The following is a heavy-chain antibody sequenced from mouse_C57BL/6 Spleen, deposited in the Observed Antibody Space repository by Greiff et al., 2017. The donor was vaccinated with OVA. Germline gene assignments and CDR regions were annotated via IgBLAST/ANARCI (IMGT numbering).Heavy chain of an antibody. Sequence: EVQLQQSGPELVKPGASVKMSCTASGYTFTDYNMHWVKQSHGKSLEWIGYINPNNGGTSYNQKFKGKATLTVNKSSSTAYMELRGPTSEDSAVYYCARDGSGADYWGQGTTLTVSS. CDR3: ARDGSGADY. D-gene: IGHD3-2*02. J-gene: IGHJ2*01. CDR2: INPNNGGT. V-gene: IGHV1-22*01. CDR1: GYTFTDYN.